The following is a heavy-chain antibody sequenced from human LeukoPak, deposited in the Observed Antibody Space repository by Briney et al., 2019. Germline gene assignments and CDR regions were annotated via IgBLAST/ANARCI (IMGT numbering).Heavy chain of an antibody. J-gene: IGHJ4*02. CDR2: ISYDGSNK. CDR3: ARALQTPWGYFDY. D-gene: IGHD3-16*01. V-gene: IGHV3-30-3*01. CDR1: GFTFSSYA. Sequence: GGSLRLSCAASGFTFSSYAMHWVRQAPGKGLEWVAVISYDGSNKYYADSVKGRFTISRDNSKNTLYLQMNSLRAEDTAVYYCARALQTPWGYFDYWGQGTLVTVSS.